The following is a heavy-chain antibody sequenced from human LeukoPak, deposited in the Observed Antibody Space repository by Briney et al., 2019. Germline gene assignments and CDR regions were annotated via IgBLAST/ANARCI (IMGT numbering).Heavy chain of an antibody. D-gene: IGHD3-22*01. CDR3: ARDALIEYYDSTGYLGGNFDY. J-gene: IGHJ4*02. CDR1: GYTFTSYG. CDR2: ISAYNGNT. V-gene: IGHV1-18*01. Sequence: ASVKVSCKASGYTFTSYGISWVRQAPGQGLEWMGWISAYNGNTNYAQKLQGRVTMTTDTSTTTAYMELRSLRSDDTAVYYCARDALIEYYDSTGYLGGNFDYWGQGTLVTVSS.